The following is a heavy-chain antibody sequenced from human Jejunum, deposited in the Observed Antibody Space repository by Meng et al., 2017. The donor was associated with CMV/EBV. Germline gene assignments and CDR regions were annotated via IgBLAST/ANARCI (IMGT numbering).Heavy chain of an antibody. J-gene: IGHJ4*02. V-gene: IGHV3-72*01. Sequence: GFTFSDHHMDWVRQAPGKGLEWVGRIKNKADNYVTEYAASVRGRFTISRDVPRNSLYLQMNSLKSEDTALYYCGKDSMKGGGFDCWGQGILVTVSP. CDR2: IKNKADNYVT. CDR3: GKDSMKGGGFDC. D-gene: IGHD3-10*01. CDR1: GFTFSDHH.